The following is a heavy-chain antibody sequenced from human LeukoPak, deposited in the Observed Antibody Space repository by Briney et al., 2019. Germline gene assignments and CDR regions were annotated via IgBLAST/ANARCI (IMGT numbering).Heavy chain of an antibody. CDR3: ARGFPPRRNYDSSGYYSYYFDH. V-gene: IGHV3-30*04. Sequence: GGSLRLSCAASGFTFSSYAMHWVRQAPGKGLEWVAVISYDGSNKYYADSVKGRFTISRDNSKNTLYLQMNSLRAEDTAVYYCARGFPPRRNYDSSGYYSYYFDHWGQGTLVTVSS. J-gene: IGHJ4*02. CDR2: ISYDGSNK. CDR1: GFTFSSYA. D-gene: IGHD3-22*01.